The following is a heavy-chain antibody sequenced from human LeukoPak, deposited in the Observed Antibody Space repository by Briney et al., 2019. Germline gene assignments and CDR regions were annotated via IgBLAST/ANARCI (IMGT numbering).Heavy chain of an antibody. J-gene: IGHJ4*02. CDR3: ARDRPNYYGSDGHYYRRDGDY. CDR2: ITSRGEST. CDR1: GFTFSIYA. D-gene: IGHD3-22*01. V-gene: IGHV3-23*01. Sequence: GGSLRLSCAAPGFTFSIYAMSWVRQAPGKGLQWVSSITSRGESTWYVDSVKGRFTITRDNSENTLYLQMHSLRAEDTAVYYCARDRPNYYGSDGHYYRRDGDYWGRGTLVSVSS.